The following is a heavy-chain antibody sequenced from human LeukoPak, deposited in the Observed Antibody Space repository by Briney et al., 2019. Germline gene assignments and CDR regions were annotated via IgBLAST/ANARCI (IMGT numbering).Heavy chain of an antibody. Sequence: PGGSLRLSCAASGFTFDDYAMHWVRQAPGKGLEWVSGISWNSGSIGYVDSVKGRFTISRDNAKNSLYLQMNSLRAEDTALYYCAKDVRFLEWAQQRSDAFDIWGQGTMVTVSS. CDR2: ISWNSGSI. CDR1: GFTFDDYA. CDR3: AKDVRFLEWAQQRSDAFDI. D-gene: IGHD3-3*01. J-gene: IGHJ3*02. V-gene: IGHV3-9*01.